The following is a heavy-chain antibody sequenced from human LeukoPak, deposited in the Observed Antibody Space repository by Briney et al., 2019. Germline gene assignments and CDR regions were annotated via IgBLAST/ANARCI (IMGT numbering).Heavy chain of an antibody. CDR1: GFTFSNYG. D-gene: IGHD3-22*01. J-gene: IGHJ4*02. Sequence: GGSLRLSCAASGFTFSNYGMHWVRQAPGKGLEWVALIWYDGTSKYYADSVKGRFTISRDNSKNTLYLQMNSLRAEDTAVYYCARDNDSSGSYFYWGQGTLVTVSS. V-gene: IGHV3-33*01. CDR3: ARDNDSSGSYFY. CDR2: IWYDGTSK.